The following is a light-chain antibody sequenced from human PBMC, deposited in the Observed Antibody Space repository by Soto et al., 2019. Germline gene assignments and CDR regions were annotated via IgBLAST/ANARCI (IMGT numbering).Light chain of an antibody. Sequence: DIVMTQSPLSLPVTPGEPASISCRSSQSLLHSNGYNYLDWYLQKPGQSPQLLIYLGSNRASGVPDRFSGSGSGTDFTLKISRVEAEDVEVYYCMQALQTRRFGQGTRLEIK. CDR3: MQALQTRR. V-gene: IGKV2-28*01. CDR1: QSLLHSNGYNY. CDR2: LGS. J-gene: IGKJ5*01.